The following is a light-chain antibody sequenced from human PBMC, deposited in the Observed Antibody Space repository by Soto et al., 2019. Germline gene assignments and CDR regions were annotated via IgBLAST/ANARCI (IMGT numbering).Light chain of an antibody. CDR3: QQLYSFPLT. CDR1: QSIGSW. CDR2: KAT. Sequence: DIQMTQSPSTLSASVGDGVTITCRASQSIGSWLAWYQQKPGKAPKLLIYKATNLQSGVPSRFSGSGSGTDFSLTISSLQPVDSATYYCQQLYSFPLTFGGGTKVEIK. J-gene: IGKJ4*01. V-gene: IGKV1-5*03.